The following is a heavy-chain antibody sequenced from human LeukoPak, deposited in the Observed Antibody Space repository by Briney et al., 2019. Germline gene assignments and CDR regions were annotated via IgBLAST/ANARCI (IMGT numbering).Heavy chain of an antibody. CDR2: ISGEGGKR. J-gene: IGHJ4*02. V-gene: IGHV3-43*02. D-gene: IGHD3-22*01. Sequence: GGSLRLSCAVAGWTFDEDAGNWVGQAPGKGMEWIARISGEGGKRDYVDGGRGRFTISRDNSKKSLYMQMNSLRAEDTALYYCAKDMWSYDSSGLYDYWGQGTLVTVSS. CDR1: GWTFDEDA. CDR3: AKDMWSYDSSGLYDY.